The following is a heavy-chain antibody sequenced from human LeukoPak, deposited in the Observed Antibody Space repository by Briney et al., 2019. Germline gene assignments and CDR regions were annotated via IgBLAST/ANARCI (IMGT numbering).Heavy chain of an antibody. Sequence: ASVKVSCKASGYTFTGYYMHWVRQAPGQGLEWMGWINPNSGGTNYAQKFQGRVTMTRDTSISTAYMELSRLRSDDTAVYYCAAPRRGPHTLMDPRDAFDIWGQGTMVTVSS. CDR3: AAPRRGPHTLMDPRDAFDI. D-gene: IGHD5-18*01. J-gene: IGHJ3*02. V-gene: IGHV1-2*02. CDR2: INPNSGGT. CDR1: GYTFTGYY.